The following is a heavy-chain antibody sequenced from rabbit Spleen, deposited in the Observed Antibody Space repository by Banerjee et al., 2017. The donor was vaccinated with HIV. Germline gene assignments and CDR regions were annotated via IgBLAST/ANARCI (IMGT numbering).Heavy chain of an antibody. CDR1: GFSFSSGYD. V-gene: IGHV1S40*01. CDR2: IGTGVGDT. CDR3: ARETWGSTGNYGL. D-gene: IGHD7-1*01. Sequence: QSLEESGGDLVKPGASLTLTCTASGFSFSSGYDMCWVRQAPGKGLEWIACIGTGVGDTYYANWAKGRFTISKTSSTTVTLQVTSLTAADTATYFCARETWGSTGNYGLWGQGTLVTVS. J-gene: IGHJ3*01.